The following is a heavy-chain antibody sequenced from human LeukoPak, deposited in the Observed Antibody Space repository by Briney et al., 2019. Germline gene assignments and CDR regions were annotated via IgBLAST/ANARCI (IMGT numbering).Heavy chain of an antibody. V-gene: IGHV3-48*03. CDR2: ISSSGSTI. CDR3: ARIDWLLSSHYVDY. D-gene: IGHD3-9*01. Sequence: GGSLRLSCAASGFTFSSYEMNWVRQAPGKGLEWVSYISSSGSTIYYADSVKGRFTISRDNAKNSLYLQMNSLRAEDTAVYYCARIDWLLSSHYVDYWGQGTLVTVSS. J-gene: IGHJ4*02. CDR1: GFTFSSYE.